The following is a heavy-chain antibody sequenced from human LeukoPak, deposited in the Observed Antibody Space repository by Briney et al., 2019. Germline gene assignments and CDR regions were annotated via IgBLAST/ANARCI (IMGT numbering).Heavy chain of an antibody. CDR3: ARDPYSGSYGDYYYYYMDV. CDR1: GFTFSTYG. D-gene: IGHD1-26*01. V-gene: IGHV3-21*01. Sequence: TGGSLRLSCAASGFTFSTYGITWVRQAPGKGLEWVSSITTSSTYIYYADSVKGRFTISRDNAKNSLYLQMNSLRAEDTAVYYCARDPYSGSYGDYYYYYMDVWGKGTTVTISS. J-gene: IGHJ6*03. CDR2: ITTSSTYI.